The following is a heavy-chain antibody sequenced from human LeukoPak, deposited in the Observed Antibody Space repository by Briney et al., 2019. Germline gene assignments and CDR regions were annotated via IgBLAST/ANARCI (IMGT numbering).Heavy chain of an antibody. J-gene: IGHJ4*02. CDR3: AKVEVYSGYDYDY. D-gene: IGHD5-12*01. Sequence: PGGSLRLSCAASGFTFSSYGMHWVRQAPGKGLEWVAVISYDGSNKYYADSVKGRFTISRDNSKNTLYLQMNSLRAEDTAVYYCAKVEVYSGYDYDYWGQGTLVTVSS. V-gene: IGHV3-30*18. CDR2: ISYDGSNK. CDR1: GFTFSSYG.